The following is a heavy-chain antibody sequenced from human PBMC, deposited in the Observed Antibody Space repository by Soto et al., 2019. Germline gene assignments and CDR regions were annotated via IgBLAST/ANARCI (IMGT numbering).Heavy chain of an antibody. CDR1: GYTLTELS. Sequence: QVQLVQSGAEVKKPGASVKVSCKVSGYTLTELSMHWVRQAPGKGLEWTGGFDPEDGETIYAQKFQGRVTMTEDTSTDTAYMELRSLRSGDTAVYYCATGSMVRGRNWFDPWGQGTLVTVSS. D-gene: IGHD3-10*01. CDR3: ATGSMVRGRNWFDP. V-gene: IGHV1-24*01. CDR2: FDPEDGET. J-gene: IGHJ5*02.